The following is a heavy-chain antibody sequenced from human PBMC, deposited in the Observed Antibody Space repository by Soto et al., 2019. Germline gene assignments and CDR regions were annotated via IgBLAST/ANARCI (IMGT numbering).Heavy chain of an antibody. CDR3: ARGGYCSGGRCYIWFDP. CDR1: GYTFNAYA. CDR2: VNAGLGNT. J-gene: IGHJ5*02. D-gene: IGHD2-15*01. Sequence: QVQLVQSGTEVKQPGASVRISCKASGYTFNAYAIYWVRQAPGQSLEWMGWVNAGLGNTEYAQKFQGRVTITRDTSANTAYMDLTSLTSEDTAVYYCARGGYCSGGRCYIWFDPWGQGTLVTVSS. V-gene: IGHV1-3*01.